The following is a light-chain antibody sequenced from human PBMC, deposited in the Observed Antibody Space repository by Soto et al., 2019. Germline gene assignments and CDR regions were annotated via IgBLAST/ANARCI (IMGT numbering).Light chain of an antibody. V-gene: IGKV3-20*01. CDR1: QSVSSSY. J-gene: IGKJ3*01. CDR3: QQYGSSPRGFT. CDR2: GAS. Sequence: EIVLTQSPGTLSLYPGERATLSCRASQSVSSSYLAWYQQKPGQAPRLLIYGASSRATGIPDRFSGSGSGTDFTLTISRLEPEDFAVYYCQQYGSSPRGFTFGPGTRWIS.